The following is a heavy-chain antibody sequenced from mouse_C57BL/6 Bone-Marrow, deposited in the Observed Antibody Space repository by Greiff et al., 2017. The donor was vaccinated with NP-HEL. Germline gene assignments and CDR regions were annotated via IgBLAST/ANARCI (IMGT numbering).Heavy chain of an antibody. CDR2: INSDGGST. Sequence: VQLKESGGGLVQPGESLKLSCESNEYEFPSHDMSWVRKTPEKRLELVAAINSDGGSTYYPDTMERRFIISRDNTKKTLYLQMSSLRSEDTALYYCARRGGGSYWYFDVWGTGTTVTVSS. CDR3: ARRGGGSYWYFDV. J-gene: IGHJ1*03. V-gene: IGHV5-2*01. CDR1: EYEFPSHD.